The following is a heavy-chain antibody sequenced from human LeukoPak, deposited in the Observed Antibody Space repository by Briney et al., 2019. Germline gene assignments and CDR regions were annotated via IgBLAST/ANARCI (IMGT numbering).Heavy chain of an antibody. V-gene: IGHV4-38-2*02. Sequence: SETLSLTCAVSGYSISNGYQWAWIRQPPGKTLEWIGSIYHSGSAHYNPPLKSRVTISVDTSNNHFSLRLSSVTAADTAVYYCARDPRWLTPDCTSTSCYENYFDPWGQGTLVTVSS. D-gene: IGHD2-2*01. CDR3: ARDPRWLTPDCTSTSCYENYFDP. J-gene: IGHJ5*02. CDR1: GYSISNGYQ. CDR2: IYHSGSA.